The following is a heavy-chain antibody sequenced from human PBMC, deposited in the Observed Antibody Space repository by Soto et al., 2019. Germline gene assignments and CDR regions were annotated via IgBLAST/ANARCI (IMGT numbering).Heavy chain of an antibody. J-gene: IGHJ4*02. V-gene: IGHV3-11*01. D-gene: IGHD2-15*01. CDR1: GISLSDNY. CDR2: ISNSDYTT. CDR3: ASGKWSLDY. Sequence: GGSLRLSCVASGISLSDNYMAWIRQAPGKGLEWLSYISNSDYTTYYTDSVKGRFTLSRDNAKNSLYLQLNGLRVEDTAVYYCASGKWSLDYWGQGILVTVSS.